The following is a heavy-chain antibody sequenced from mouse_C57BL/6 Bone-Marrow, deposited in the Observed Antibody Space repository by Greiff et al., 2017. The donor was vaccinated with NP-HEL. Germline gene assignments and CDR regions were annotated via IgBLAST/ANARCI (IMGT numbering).Heavy chain of an antibody. J-gene: IGHJ1*03. D-gene: IGHD1-1*01. CDR1: GFTFSDYG. V-gene: IGHV5-17*01. CDR2: ISSGSSTI. CDR3: ARTDYYGSSWNWYFDV. Sequence: EVKLVESGGGLVKPGGSLKLSCAASGFTFSDYGMHWVRQAPEKGLAWVAYISSGSSTIYYADTVKGRFTISRDNAKNTLFLQMTSLRSEDTAMYYCARTDYYGSSWNWYFDVWGTGTTVTVSS.